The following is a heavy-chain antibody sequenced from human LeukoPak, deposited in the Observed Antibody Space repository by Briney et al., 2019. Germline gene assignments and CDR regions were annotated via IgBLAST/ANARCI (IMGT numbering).Heavy chain of an antibody. CDR2: IYYSGST. CDR1: GGSISSYY. V-gene: IGHV4-59*08. Sequence: PSETLSLTCTVFGGSISSYYWSWIRQPPGKGLEWIGYIYYSGSTNYNPSLKSRVTISVDTSKNQFSLKLSSVTAADTAVYYCARHGGDGYNPDYWGQGTLVTVSS. D-gene: IGHD5-24*01. CDR3: ARHGGDGYNPDY. J-gene: IGHJ4*02.